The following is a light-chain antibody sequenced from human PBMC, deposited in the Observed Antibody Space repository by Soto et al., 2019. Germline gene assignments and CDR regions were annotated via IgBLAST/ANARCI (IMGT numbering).Light chain of an antibody. CDR2: KAS. Sequence: DIQMTQSPSTLSASVGDRVTITCRASQSISSWLAWYQQKPGKAPKLLIYKASSLESGVPSKFSGSGSGTEFTLTIITLQPDDFATYYCQQYNSYSYTFGQGNKLEIK. CDR1: QSISSW. V-gene: IGKV1-5*03. J-gene: IGKJ2*01. CDR3: QQYNSYSYT.